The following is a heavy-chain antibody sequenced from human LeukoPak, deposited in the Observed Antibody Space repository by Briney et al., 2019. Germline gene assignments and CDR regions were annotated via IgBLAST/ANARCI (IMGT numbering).Heavy chain of an antibody. Sequence: ASVKVSCKASGYTFTGYYMHWVRQAPGQGLEWMGWINPNSGGTNYAQKFQGRVTMTRDTSTSTAYMELSRLRFDDTAVYYCARDLLVGSSGYYYYYFYCMDVWGKGTTDTVSS. CDR2: INPNSGGT. J-gene: IGHJ6*03. CDR3: ARDLLVGSSGYYYYYFYCMDV. CDR1: GYTFTGYY. V-gene: IGHV1-2*02. D-gene: IGHD3-22*01.